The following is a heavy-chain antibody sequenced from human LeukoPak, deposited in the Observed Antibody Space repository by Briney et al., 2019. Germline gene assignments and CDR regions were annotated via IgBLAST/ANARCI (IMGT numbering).Heavy chain of an antibody. Sequence: GGSLRLSCAASGFTFSSYSMNWVRQAPGKGLEWVSSISSSSSYIYYADSVKGRFTISRDNAKNSLYLQMNSLRAEDTAMYYCARDFRCSSTSCYYSDYWGQGTLVTVSS. D-gene: IGHD2-2*01. CDR3: ARDFRCSSTSCYYSDY. J-gene: IGHJ4*02. CDR1: GFTFSSYS. CDR2: ISSSSSYI. V-gene: IGHV3-21*01.